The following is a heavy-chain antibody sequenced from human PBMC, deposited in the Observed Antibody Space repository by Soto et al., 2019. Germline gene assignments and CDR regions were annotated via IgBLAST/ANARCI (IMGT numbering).Heavy chain of an antibody. CDR1: GFTVSSNY. V-gene: IGHV3-53*04. CDR2: IYSGGST. Sequence: EVPLVESGGGLVQPGGSLRLSCAASGFTVSSNYMSWVRQAPGKGLEWVSVIYSGGSTYYADSVKGRFTISRHNSKNTLYLQMNSLRAEDTAVYYCARLAVAATTPFDYWGQGTLVTVSS. J-gene: IGHJ4*02. CDR3: ARLAVAATTPFDY. D-gene: IGHD6-19*01.